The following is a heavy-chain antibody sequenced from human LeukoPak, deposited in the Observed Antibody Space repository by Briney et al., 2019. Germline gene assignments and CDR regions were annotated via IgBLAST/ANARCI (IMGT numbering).Heavy chain of an antibody. Sequence: ASVKVSCKASGYTFTGYYMHSVREAPGQGGGWRGWINPNSGGTNYAQKFQGRVTMTRDTSISKVYMELSRLRSDDTAVYYCARDGQARPFDYWGQGTLVTVSS. CDR3: ARDGQARPFDY. V-gene: IGHV1-2*02. CDR2: INPNSGGT. CDR1: GYTFTGYY. J-gene: IGHJ4*02.